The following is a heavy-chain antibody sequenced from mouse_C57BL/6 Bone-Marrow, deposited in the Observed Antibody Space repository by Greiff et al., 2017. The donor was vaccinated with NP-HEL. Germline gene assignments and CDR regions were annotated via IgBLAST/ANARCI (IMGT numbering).Heavy chain of an antibody. V-gene: IGHV5-15*01. J-gene: IGHJ2*01. CDR1: GFTFSDYG. Sequence: DVMLVESGGGLVQPGGSLKLSCAASGFTFSDYGMAWVRQAPRQGPEWVAFISNLAYSIYYADTVTGRFTISRENAKNTLYLEMSSLRSEDTAMYYCARHDLGLDLDYWGQGTTLTVSS. D-gene: IGHD2-2*01. CDR3: ARHDLGLDLDY. CDR2: ISNLAYSI.